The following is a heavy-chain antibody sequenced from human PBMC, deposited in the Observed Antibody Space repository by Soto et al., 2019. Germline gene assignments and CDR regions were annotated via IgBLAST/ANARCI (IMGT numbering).Heavy chain of an antibody. D-gene: IGHD3-3*01. CDR2: ISAYNGNT. Sequence: QVQLVQSGAEVKKPGASVKVSCKASGYTLMDYAISWVRQAPGQGLEWMGWISAYNGNTNYAQKLQGRVTMTTDTSTSTAYKELRRLRCDDTAVYYCARDIDPSRFLERTSIAYWGQGTLVTVSS. V-gene: IGHV1-18*01. CDR1: GYTLMDYA. J-gene: IGHJ4*02. CDR3: ARDIDPSRFLERTSIAY.